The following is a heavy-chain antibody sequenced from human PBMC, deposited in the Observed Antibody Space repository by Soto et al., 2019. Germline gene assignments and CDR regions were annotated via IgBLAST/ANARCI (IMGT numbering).Heavy chain of an antibody. J-gene: IGHJ4*02. D-gene: IGHD4-17*01. CDR2: VFYTGTT. CDR3: ARSLTVTRFDQ. CDR1: GGSMNXXX. V-gene: IGHV4-59*01. Sequence: QVHLQESGPGLVKPSETLSLFCNVSGGSMNXXXXXXXXXXXXKGLEWIGYVFYTGTTNYNPSLKSRVTISVDTSKKQFFLSLSSVTAADTAVYYCARSLTVTRFDQWGQGTRVTVS.